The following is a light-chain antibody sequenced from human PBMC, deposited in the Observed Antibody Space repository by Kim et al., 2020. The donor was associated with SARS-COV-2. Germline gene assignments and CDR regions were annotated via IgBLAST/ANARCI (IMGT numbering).Light chain of an antibody. CDR2: AAS. J-gene: IGKJ1*01. Sequence: ATIESRVTVSCRASEGINNYLAWFQQKPGKAPKPLIYAASALHLGVPSRFSGSGSGTEFTLTISRLQPEDVAIYYCQKYNGAPWTFGQGTKVEIK. CDR3: QKYNGAPWT. V-gene: IGKV1-27*01. CDR1: EGINNY.